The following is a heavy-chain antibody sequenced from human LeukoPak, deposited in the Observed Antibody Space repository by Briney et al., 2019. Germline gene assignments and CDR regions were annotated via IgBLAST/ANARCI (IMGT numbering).Heavy chain of an antibody. CDR3: ARDYPYFDWLSQSSYYYYYMDV. D-gene: IGHD3-9*01. CDR1: GFTFNDYY. CDR2: ISTHGSII. V-gene: IGHV3-11*04. J-gene: IGHJ6*03. Sequence: PGGSLRLSCGASGFTFNDYYMTWIRQAPGKGLEWVSYISTHGSIIYYADSVKGRFTISRDNAKNSLYLQMNSLRAEDTAVYYCARDYPYFDWLSQSSYYYYYMDVWGKGTTVTISS.